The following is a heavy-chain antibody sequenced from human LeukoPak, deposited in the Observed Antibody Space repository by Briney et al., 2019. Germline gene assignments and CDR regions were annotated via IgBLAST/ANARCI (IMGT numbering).Heavy chain of an antibody. D-gene: IGHD3-10*01. J-gene: IGHJ5*02. Sequence: SETLSLTCTVSGGSIRSSTYYWGWIRQPPGKGLEWIGNIDYSGSTYYNPSLKSRVTISVDTSKNQFSLKLSSVTAADTAIYYCARHRGRRDWFDPWGQGTLVTVSS. CDR3: ARHRGRRDWFDP. CDR1: GGSIRSSTYY. CDR2: IDYSGST. V-gene: IGHV4-39*01.